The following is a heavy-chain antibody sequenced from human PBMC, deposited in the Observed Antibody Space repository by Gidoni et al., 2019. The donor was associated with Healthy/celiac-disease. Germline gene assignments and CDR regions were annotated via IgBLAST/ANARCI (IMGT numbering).Heavy chain of an antibody. J-gene: IGHJ4*02. Sequence: QVQLVESGGGVVQPGRSLRLSCAASGFPFSSYGMNWVRQAPGKGLEWVAVIWYDGSNKYYADSVKGRFTISRDNSKNTLYLQRNSLRAEDTAVYYCASDDYGDYGFDYWGQGTLVTVSS. CDR3: ASDDYGDYGFDY. CDR2: IWYDGSNK. D-gene: IGHD4-17*01. CDR1: GFPFSSYG. V-gene: IGHV3-33*01.